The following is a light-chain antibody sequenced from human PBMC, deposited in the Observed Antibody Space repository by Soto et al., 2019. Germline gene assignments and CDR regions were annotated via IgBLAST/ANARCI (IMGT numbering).Light chain of an antibody. V-gene: IGKV4-1*01. J-gene: IGKJ1*01. CDR2: WAS. CDR3: RQYYHTQS. Sequence: DIVLHQSPDSLAVSLGERATINCKSSQSVFFSPNHKNYRGWFQKKRGQPPKLLIYWASTRASAGPDRFIGSWSATDFTLAITPRRPEDVAIYYGRQYYHTQSYGPGTKGAV. CDR1: QSVFFSPNHKNY.